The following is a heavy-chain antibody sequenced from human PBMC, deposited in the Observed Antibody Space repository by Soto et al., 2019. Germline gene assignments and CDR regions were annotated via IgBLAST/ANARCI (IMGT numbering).Heavy chain of an antibody. CDR3: ARDTATIFGVVIIGGMDV. J-gene: IGHJ6*02. V-gene: IGHV3-7*01. Sequence: QAGGSLRLSCAASGVTLSSYRMSWVRQAPGKGLEWVANIKQDASEKYYVDSVKGRFTISRDNAKNSLYLQMNSLRAEDTAVYYCARDTATIFGVVIIGGMDVWGQGPTVTVSS. D-gene: IGHD3-3*01. CDR2: IKQDASEK. CDR1: GVTLSSYR.